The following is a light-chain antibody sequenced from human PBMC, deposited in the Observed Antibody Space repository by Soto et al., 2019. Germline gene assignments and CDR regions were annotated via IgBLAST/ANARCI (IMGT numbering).Light chain of an antibody. V-gene: IGLV2-23*01. CDR3: SSYAGGSTLL. Sequence: QSVLTQPASVSGSLGQSITISCTGTSSDVGSYNLVSWYQQHPGKAPKLMIYEGSKRPSGVSNRFSGSKSDNTASLTISGLQAEDETDYYCSSYAGGSTLLFGGGTKLTVL. CDR2: EGS. CDR1: SSDVGSYNL. J-gene: IGLJ3*02.